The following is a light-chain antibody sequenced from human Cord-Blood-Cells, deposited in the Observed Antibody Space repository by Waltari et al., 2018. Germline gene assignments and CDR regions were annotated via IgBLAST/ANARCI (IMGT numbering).Light chain of an antibody. V-gene: IGKV3-15*01. CDR3: QQYNNWPPWT. CDR2: GAS. J-gene: IGKJ1*01. CDR1: QSVSSN. Sequence: EIVMTQSPATLSVSQGARATLSCRASQSVSSNLAWYQQKPGQAPRLLIYGASTRATGIPARFSGSGSGTEFTLTISSLQSEDFAVYYCQQYNNWPPWTFGQGTKVEIK.